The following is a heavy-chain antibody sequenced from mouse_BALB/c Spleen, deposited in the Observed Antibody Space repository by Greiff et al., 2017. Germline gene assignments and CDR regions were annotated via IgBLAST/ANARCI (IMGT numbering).Heavy chain of an antibody. Sequence: QVQLQQSGPGLVAPSQSLSITCTVSGFSLTSYGVHWVRQPPGKGLEWLGVIWAGGSTNYNSALMSRLSISKDNSKSQVFLKMNSLQTDDTAMYYCARDEDYGSSHWYFDVWGAGTTVTVSS. V-gene: IGHV2-9*02. CDR3: ARDEDYGSSHWYFDV. CDR1: GFSLTSYG. D-gene: IGHD1-1*01. CDR2: IWAGGST. J-gene: IGHJ1*01.